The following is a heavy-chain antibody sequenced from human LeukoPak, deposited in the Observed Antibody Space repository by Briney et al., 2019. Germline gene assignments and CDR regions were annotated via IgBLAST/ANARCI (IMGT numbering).Heavy chain of an antibody. CDR2: IYSGGNT. D-gene: IGHD6-6*01. V-gene: IGHV3-66*01. J-gene: IGHJ6*02. CDR1: XTVXXXF. CDR3: ARDPLQLVPVSYYYGMDV. Sequence: XTVXXXFMSWVRQXPGKGLEWVSVIYSGGNTYYSDSVKGRFTISRDNSENTLDLQMSSLRAEDTAVYYCARDPLQLVPVSYYYGMDVWGQGTTVTVSS.